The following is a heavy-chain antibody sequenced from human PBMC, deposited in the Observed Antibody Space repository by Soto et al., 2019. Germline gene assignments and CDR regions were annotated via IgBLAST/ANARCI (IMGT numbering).Heavy chain of an antibody. CDR2: IWYDGSNK. Sequence: GGSPRLSCAASGFTFSSYGMHWVRQAPGKGLEWVAVIWYDGSNKYYADSVKGRFTISRDNSKNTLYLQMNSLRAEDTAVYYCARDQGRGYNYGFDYWGQGTLVTVSS. D-gene: IGHD5-18*01. J-gene: IGHJ4*02. CDR1: GFTFSSYG. CDR3: ARDQGRGYNYGFDY. V-gene: IGHV3-33*01.